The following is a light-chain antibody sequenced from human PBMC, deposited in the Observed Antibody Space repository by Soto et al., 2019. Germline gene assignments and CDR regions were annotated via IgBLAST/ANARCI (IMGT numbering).Light chain of an antibody. Sequence: EIVMTQSPATLSVSPGERATLSCRASQSVSSNLAWYQQKPGQATSLIIYGASTRATGIPARFSGSGSGTEFTLTISSLQSEDFAVYYCQQYNNWLSITFGQGTRLEIK. CDR2: GAS. CDR1: QSVSSN. CDR3: QQYNNWLSIT. V-gene: IGKV3-15*01. J-gene: IGKJ5*01.